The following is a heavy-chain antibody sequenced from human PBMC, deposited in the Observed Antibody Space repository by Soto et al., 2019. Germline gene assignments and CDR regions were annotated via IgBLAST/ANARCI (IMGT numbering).Heavy chain of an antibody. V-gene: IGHV3-21*01. CDR3: ARGVPAVVVVAAILEDYFDY. D-gene: IGHD2-15*01. J-gene: IGHJ4*02. Sequence: GGSMRLSCAASGFTFSSYSMNWVRQAPGKGLEWVSSISSSSSYIYYADSVKGRFTISRDNAKNSLYLQMNSLRAEDTAVYYCARGVPAVVVVAAILEDYFDYWGQGTLVTVSS. CDR2: ISSSSSYI. CDR1: GFTFSSYS.